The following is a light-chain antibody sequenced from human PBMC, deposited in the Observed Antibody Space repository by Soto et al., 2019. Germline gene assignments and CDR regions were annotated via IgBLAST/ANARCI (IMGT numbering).Light chain of an antibody. Sequence: IQMTQSPSFLYASVGDRVTITCRASQDISAWLAWYQQKPGRAPNLLIYTASSLQSGVPSRFSGSGSGTDFTLTISSLQPEDFATYYCQQANSFPYTFGQGTKLEIK. CDR1: QDISAW. V-gene: IGKV1-12*01. J-gene: IGKJ2*01. CDR3: QQANSFPYT. CDR2: TAS.